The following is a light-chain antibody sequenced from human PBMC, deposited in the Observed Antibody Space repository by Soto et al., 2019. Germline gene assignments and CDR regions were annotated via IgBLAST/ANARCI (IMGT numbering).Light chain of an antibody. Sequence: QSALTHPRSVSGSPGHSVTIYCTGTSSDVGGYSYVSWYQQHPGKAPKLMISDVSKRPSGVPDRFSGSKFGNTASLTISGLQAEDEADYYCCSYAGAFTYVFGSGTKVTVL. CDR3: CSYAGAFTYV. V-gene: IGLV2-11*01. J-gene: IGLJ1*01. CDR1: SSDVGGYSY. CDR2: DVS.